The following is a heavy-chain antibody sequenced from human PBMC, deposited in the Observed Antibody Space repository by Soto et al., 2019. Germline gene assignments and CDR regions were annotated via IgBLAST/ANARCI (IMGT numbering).Heavy chain of an antibody. V-gene: IGHV4-4*07. Sequence: SETLSLTCTVSGASISGFYWSWIRKSAGRGLEWIGRIYATGTTDYNPSLKSRVMMSVDTSKKQFSLKLRSVTAADTAVYYCVRDGTKTLRDWFDPWGQGISVTVSS. J-gene: IGHJ5*02. CDR1: GASISGFY. D-gene: IGHD1-1*01. CDR3: VRDGTKTLRDWFDP. CDR2: IYATGTT.